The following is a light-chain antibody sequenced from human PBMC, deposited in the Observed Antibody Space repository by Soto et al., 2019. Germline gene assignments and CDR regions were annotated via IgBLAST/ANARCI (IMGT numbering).Light chain of an antibody. Sequence: DVVMTQSPLSLPVTLGQPASISCRSSQSLIHSDGDTYLNWFQQRPGQSPRRLIYKVSDRDSGVPDRFTGSGSGTDFTLKISRVEAEDVGVYYCMQPTHRPWTFGQGTDVEIK. CDR1: QSLIHSDGDTY. J-gene: IGKJ1*01. CDR2: KVS. V-gene: IGKV2-30*02. CDR3: MQPTHRPWT.